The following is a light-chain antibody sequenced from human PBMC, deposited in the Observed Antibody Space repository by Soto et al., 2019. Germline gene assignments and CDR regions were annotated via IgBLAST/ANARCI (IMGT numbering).Light chain of an antibody. V-gene: IGKV3-20*01. J-gene: IGKJ1*01. Sequence: EIVLTQSPGTLSLSPGERATLSCRASQSVSSSYLAWYHQKPGQAPRLLIYGASSRPTGIPDRFSGSGSGTDFTLTISRLEPEDFALYYCQQYGSSPQTFGQGTKVEIK. CDR1: QSVSSSY. CDR2: GAS. CDR3: QQYGSSPQT.